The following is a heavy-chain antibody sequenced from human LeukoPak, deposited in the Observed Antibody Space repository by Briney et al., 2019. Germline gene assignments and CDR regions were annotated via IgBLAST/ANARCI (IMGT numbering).Heavy chain of an antibody. J-gene: IGHJ4*02. V-gene: IGHV4-34*01. Sequence: PSETLSLTCAVYGGSFSGYYWGWVRQPPGKGLEWIGSIYYSGSTYYNPSLKSRVTISVDTSKNQFSLKLSSVTAADTAVYYCARGGIAVVTFDYWGQGTLVTVSS. CDR1: GGSFSGYY. CDR2: IYYSGST. CDR3: ARGGIAVVTFDY. D-gene: IGHD6-19*01.